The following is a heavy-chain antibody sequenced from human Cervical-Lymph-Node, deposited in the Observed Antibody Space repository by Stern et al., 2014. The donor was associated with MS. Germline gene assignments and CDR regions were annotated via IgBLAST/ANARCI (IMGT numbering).Heavy chain of an antibody. V-gene: IGHV4-4*02. CDR2: IYHTGTT. Sequence: QVQLQESDPGLVKPSGTLSLTCTVSGGSISSSQWWTWVRQPPGKGLEWIGEIYHTGTTKYNPSLKSRGTVSLDSSKNHFSLRLTSVTVADTAVYFCARNRNSGWPFDYWGQGILVTIS. J-gene: IGHJ4*02. CDR3: ARNRNSGWPFDY. CDR1: GGSISSSQW. D-gene: IGHD5-12*01.